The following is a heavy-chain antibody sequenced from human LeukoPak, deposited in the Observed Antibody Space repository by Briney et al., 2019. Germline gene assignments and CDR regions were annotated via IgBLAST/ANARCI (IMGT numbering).Heavy chain of an antibody. CDR3: AREERGYSYGWGPNYFDY. CDR1: GFTFSDYY. CDR2: ISGSGSTI. J-gene: IGHJ4*02. Sequence: PGGSLRLSCAASGFTFSDYYMSWIRQAPGKGLEWVSYISGSGSTIYYADSVKGRFTISRDNAKNSLYLQMNSLRAEDTAVYYCAREERGYSYGWGPNYFDYWGQGTLVTVSS. D-gene: IGHD5-18*01. V-gene: IGHV3-11*04.